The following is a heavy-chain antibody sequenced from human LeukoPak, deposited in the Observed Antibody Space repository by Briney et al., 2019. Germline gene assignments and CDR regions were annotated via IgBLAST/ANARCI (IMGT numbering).Heavy chain of an antibody. CDR2: ISYDGSNK. CDR3: ARAGAALDTAMVLGYYFDY. Sequence: GRSLRLSCAASGFTFSSYSMHWARQAPAKGLEGVALISYDGSNKYYADSVKGRFTISRENSKSTLYLQMNSLRAEDTAVYYCARAGAALDTAMVLGYYFDYWGQGTLVTVSS. J-gene: IGHJ4*02. CDR1: GFTFSSYS. V-gene: IGHV3-30-3*01. D-gene: IGHD5-18*01.